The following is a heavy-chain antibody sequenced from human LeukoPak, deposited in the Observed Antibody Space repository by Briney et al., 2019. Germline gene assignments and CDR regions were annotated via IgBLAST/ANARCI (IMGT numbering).Heavy chain of an antibody. Sequence: GGSLRLSCAASGFTFSSYATHWVRQAPGKGLEWVAVISYDGSNKYYADSVKGRFTISRDNSKNTLYLQMNSLRAEDTAVYYCARDAEGITGTLDYWGQGTLVTVSS. CDR1: GFTFSSYA. V-gene: IGHV3-30-3*01. CDR2: ISYDGSNK. J-gene: IGHJ4*02. CDR3: ARDAEGITGTLDY. D-gene: IGHD1-20*01.